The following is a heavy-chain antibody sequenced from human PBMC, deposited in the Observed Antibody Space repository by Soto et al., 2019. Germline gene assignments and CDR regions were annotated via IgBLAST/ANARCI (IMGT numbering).Heavy chain of an antibody. CDR3: SKEVVQLDLYGMDV. D-gene: IGHD1-1*01. Sequence: PVGSLRLSCAASGFTFSTCAMSWVRQAPGKGLEWVSAISGSGSSSTYYADSVKGRFTISRDNSKNTLYLQMNSLRAEDTAVYYCSKEVVQLDLYGMDVWGQGTTVTVSS. CDR2: ISGSGSSST. CDR1: GFTFSTCA. J-gene: IGHJ6*02. V-gene: IGHV3-23*01.